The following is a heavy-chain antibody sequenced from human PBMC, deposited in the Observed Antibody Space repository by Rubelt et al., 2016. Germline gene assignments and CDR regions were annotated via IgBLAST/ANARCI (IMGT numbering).Heavy chain of an antibody. CDR1: GGSISSYY. D-gene: IGHD3-22*01. V-gene: IGHV4-59*08. CDR2: IYYSGST. CDR3: ARQDWLITMTYYFDY. Sequence: QLQLQESGPGLVKPSETLSLTCTVSGGSISSYYWSWIRQPPGKGLEWIGSIYYSGSTYYNPSLKSRVTISVDTSKNQFSLKLSSVTAADTAVYYCARQDWLITMTYYFDYWGQGTLVTVSS. J-gene: IGHJ4*02.